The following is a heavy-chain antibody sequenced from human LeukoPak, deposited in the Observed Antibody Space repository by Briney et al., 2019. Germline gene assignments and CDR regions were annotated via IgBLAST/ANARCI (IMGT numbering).Heavy chain of an antibody. CDR2: IYYSGST. V-gene: IGHV4-59*12. CDR1: GGSISSYY. J-gene: IGHJ5*02. Sequence: PSETLSLTCTVSGGSISSYYWSWIRQPPGKGLEWIGYIYYSGSTNYNPSLKSRVTISVDTSKNQFSLKLSSVTAADTAVYYCARDTGSSRLNWFDPWGQGTLVTVSS. CDR3: ARDTGSSRLNWFDP. D-gene: IGHD6-6*01.